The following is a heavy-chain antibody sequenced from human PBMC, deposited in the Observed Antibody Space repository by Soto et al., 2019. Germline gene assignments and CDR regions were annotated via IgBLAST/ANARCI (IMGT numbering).Heavy chain of an antibody. CDR2: ISSNGGST. CDR3: VKAPVAAPTNAYFDY. Sequence: PGGSLRLSCSASGFTFSSYAMHWVRQAPGKGLEYVSAISSNGGSTYYADSVKGRFTISRDNSKNTLYLPMSSLRAEDTAVYYCVKAPVAAPTNAYFDYWGQGTLVTVSS. V-gene: IGHV3-64D*06. J-gene: IGHJ4*02. D-gene: IGHD6-6*01. CDR1: GFTFSSYA.